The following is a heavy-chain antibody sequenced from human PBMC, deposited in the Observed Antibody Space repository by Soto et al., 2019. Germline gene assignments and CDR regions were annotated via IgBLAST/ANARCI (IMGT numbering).Heavy chain of an antibody. Sequence: PSETLSLTCAVYGGSFSGYYWSWIRQPPGKGLEWIGSIYYSGSTYYNPSLKSRVTISVDTSKNQFSLKLSSVTAADTAVYYCARLPALAVAGIRNWFDPWGQGTLVTVSS. CDR2: IYYSGST. J-gene: IGHJ5*02. D-gene: IGHD6-19*01. CDR3: ARLPALAVAGIRNWFDP. V-gene: IGHV4-34*01. CDR1: GGSFSGYY.